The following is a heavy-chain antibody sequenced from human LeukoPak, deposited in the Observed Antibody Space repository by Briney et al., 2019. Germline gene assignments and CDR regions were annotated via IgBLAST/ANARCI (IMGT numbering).Heavy chain of an antibody. CDR3: AKDVGDSLAGPWFFQF. CDR2: ISGHTGDT. J-gene: IGHJ4*02. V-gene: IGHV1-18*01. CDR1: GYDSKTSG. Sequence: GASVKVSCKTSGYDSKTSGISWVRQAPGQGLEWMGWISGHTGDTHYAKRFQGRLTLTTDTSTSVAYLELSTLRSDDTALYFCAKDVGDSLAGPWFFQFWGQGTLVTLSS. D-gene: IGHD3-16*01.